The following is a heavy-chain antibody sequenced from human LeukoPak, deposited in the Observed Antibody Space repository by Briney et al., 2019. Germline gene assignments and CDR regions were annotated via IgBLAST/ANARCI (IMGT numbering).Heavy chain of an antibody. V-gene: IGHV1-69*06. CDR3: ARELEDGHYYYGMDV. CDR2: IIPIFGTA. Sequence: SVKVSCKASGGTFSSYAISWVGQAPGQGLEWMGGIIPIFGTANYAQKFQGRVTITADKSTSTAYMELSSLRSEDTAVYYCARELEDGHYYYGMDVWGKGTTVTVSS. CDR1: GGTFSSYA. J-gene: IGHJ6*04. D-gene: IGHD5-24*01.